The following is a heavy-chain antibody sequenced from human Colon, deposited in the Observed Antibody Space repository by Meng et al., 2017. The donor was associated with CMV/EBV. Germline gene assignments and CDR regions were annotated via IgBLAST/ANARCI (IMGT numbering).Heavy chain of an antibody. CDR2: VYFSGGA. J-gene: IGHJ5*01. Sequence: SETPSLTCTVSRGSVSSGSFYWSWIRHPPGKGLEWIGFVYFSGGATYNPSLKSRVTMSVNTSKNQFSLRLSSVTAADTAVYYCARTPFVGFCSTTNCFRNWFDSWGQGTQVTVSS. V-gene: IGHV4-61*01. CDR3: ARTPFVGFCSTTNCFRNWFDS. D-gene: IGHD2-2*03. CDR1: RGSVSSGSFY.